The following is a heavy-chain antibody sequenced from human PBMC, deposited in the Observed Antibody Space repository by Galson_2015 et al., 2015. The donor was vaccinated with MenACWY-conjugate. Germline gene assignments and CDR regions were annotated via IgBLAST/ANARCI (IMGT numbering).Heavy chain of an antibody. CDR2: IDWDDDE. Sequence: PALVKPTQTLTLTCTFSGFSLSTSGMCVSWIRQPPGKALEWLALIDWDDDEYYSTSLKTRLTISKDTSKNQVVLTMTNMDPVDTATYYCARIETYSSSSSGFDYWGQGILVTVSS. CDR3: ARIETYSSSSSGFDY. J-gene: IGHJ4*02. D-gene: IGHD6-6*01. V-gene: IGHV2-70*01. CDR1: GFSLSTSGMC.